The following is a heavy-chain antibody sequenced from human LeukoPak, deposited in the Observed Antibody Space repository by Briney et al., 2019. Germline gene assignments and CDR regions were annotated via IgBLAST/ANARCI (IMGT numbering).Heavy chain of an antibody. D-gene: IGHD3-16*02. V-gene: IGHV3-15*01. J-gene: IGHJ4*02. CDR2: IKSKTDGGTT. CDR1: GFTFSNAW. CDR3: TTHFMITLGGVIVPGDY. Sequence: PGGSLRLPCAASGFTFSNAWMSWVRQAPGKGLEWVGRIKSKTDGGTTDYAAPVKGRFTISRDDSKNTLYLQMNSLKTEDTAVYYCTTHFMITLGGVIVPGDYWARGTVVTVSS.